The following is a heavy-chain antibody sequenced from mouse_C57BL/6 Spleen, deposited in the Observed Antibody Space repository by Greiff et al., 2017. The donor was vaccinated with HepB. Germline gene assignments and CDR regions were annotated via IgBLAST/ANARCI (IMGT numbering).Heavy chain of an antibody. CDR1: GYTFTSYW. CDR2: IHPNSGST. Sequence: VQLQQPGAELVKPGASVKLSCKASGYTFTSYWMHWVKQRPGQGLEWIGMIHPNSGSTNYNEKFKSKATLTVDKSSSTAYMQLSSLTSEDSAVYYCARSGFVYCSSYGYYYAMDYWGQGTSVTVSS. V-gene: IGHV1-64*01. CDR3: ARSGFVYCSSYGYYYAMDY. J-gene: IGHJ4*01. D-gene: IGHD1-1*01.